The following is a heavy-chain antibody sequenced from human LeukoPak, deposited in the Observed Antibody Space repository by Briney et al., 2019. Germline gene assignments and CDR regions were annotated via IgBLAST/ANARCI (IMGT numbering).Heavy chain of an antibody. J-gene: IGHJ4*02. V-gene: IGHV3-23*01. CDR2: ISGSGGST. CDR1: GFTVSSNY. CDR3: AKDTSDWLLYRYFDY. D-gene: IGHD3/OR15-3a*01. Sequence: PGGSLRLSCAASGFTVSSNYMSWVRQAPGKGLEWVSAISGSGGSTYYADSVKGRFTISRDNSKNTLYLQMNSLRAEDTAVYYCAKDTSDWLLYRYFDYWGQGTLVTVSS.